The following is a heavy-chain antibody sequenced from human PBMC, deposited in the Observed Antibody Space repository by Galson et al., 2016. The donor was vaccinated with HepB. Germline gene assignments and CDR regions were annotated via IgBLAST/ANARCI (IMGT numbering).Heavy chain of an antibody. CDR2: IDGSGTGR. CDR3: AKLGKYYPSGTYSRTHYFTH. J-gene: IGHJ4*02. D-gene: IGHD3-10*01. Sequence: SLRLSCAPSGFIFTNYAMCWVRRAPGKGLEWVSSIDGSGTGRYYAASAKGRFTISRDNSKNTLYLQMNSLRAEDTAVYYCAKLGKYYPSGTYSRTHYFTHWGQGTLVTVSS. V-gene: IGHV3-23*01. CDR1: GFIFTNYA.